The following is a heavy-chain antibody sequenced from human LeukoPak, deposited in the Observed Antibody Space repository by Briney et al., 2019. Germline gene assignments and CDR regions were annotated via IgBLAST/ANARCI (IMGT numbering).Heavy chain of an antibody. CDR2: INSGGSAI. CDR1: GFTFNSYE. V-gene: IGHV3-48*03. J-gene: IGHJ4*02. D-gene: IGHD5-18*01. Sequence: RGSLTPSCAASGFTFNSYESNWVSQAPGKGLEWVSYINSGGSAIYYADSVKGRFTISRDNAKNSLYLQMNSLRADDTAVYYCARGESYGHYWGQGTMVTVSS. CDR3: ARGESYGHY.